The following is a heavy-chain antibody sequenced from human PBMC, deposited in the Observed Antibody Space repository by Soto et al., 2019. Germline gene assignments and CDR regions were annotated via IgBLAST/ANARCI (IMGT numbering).Heavy chain of an antibody. CDR1: GFTFSNHA. V-gene: IGHV3-23*01. CDR2: FTTSGDFT. CDR3: ARLVTD. Sequence: EVQLLDSGGALVQPGGSLRLSCATSGFTFSNHAMSWVRQAPGKGLEWVSTFTTSGDFTYYADSVKGRFTISRDNSKSTLYLQMNSLGVEDTAVYYCARLVTDWGQGTLVTVSS. J-gene: IGHJ4*02. D-gene: IGHD4-4*01.